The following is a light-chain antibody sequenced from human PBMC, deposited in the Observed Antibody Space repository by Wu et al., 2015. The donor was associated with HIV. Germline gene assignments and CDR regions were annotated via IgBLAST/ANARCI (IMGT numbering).Light chain of an antibody. CDR3: QKYNTAPWT. J-gene: IGKJ1*01. Sequence: DIQMTQSPSSVSASVGDRVTITCRSSQGINNWLAWYQQKPGKAPKLLIYAASSLQSGVPSRFSGSGSETDFTLTISSLQSEDFATYYCQKYNTAPWTFGQGTKVEMK. CDR2: AAS. V-gene: IGKV1-12*01. CDR1: QGINNW.